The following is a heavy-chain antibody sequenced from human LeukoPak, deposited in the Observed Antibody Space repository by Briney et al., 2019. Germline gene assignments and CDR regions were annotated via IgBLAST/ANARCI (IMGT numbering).Heavy chain of an antibody. J-gene: IGHJ4*02. V-gene: IGHV4-31*03. CDR3: ARATTVSGLFDY. D-gene: IGHD1-1*01. Sequence: SETLSLTCSVSGDSITRGGFYWSWIRQHPGKGPEWIGYIYTSGDTNYNASLKSRVAISLDTSRDQFSLSLTSVTAADTAVYFCARATTVSGLFDYWGQGTLVTVSS. CDR1: GDSITRGGFY. CDR2: IYTSGDT.